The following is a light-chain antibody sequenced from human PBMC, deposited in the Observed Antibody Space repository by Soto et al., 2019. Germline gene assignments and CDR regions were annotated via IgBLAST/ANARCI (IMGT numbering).Light chain of an antibody. J-gene: IGKJ2*01. Sequence: EIVLTQSPATLSLSPGERATLSCRASQSVSSYLAWYQQKPGQAPRLLIYDASNRATGIPARFSGSGSATDFTLTISSLEPEDFAVYYCQQRSNWPPYTFGRGTKLEIK. V-gene: IGKV3-11*01. CDR2: DAS. CDR3: QQRSNWPPYT. CDR1: QSVSSY.